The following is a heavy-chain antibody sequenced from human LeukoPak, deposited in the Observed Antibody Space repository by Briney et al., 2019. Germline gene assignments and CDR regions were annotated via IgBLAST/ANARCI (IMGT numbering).Heavy chain of an antibody. J-gene: IGHJ4*02. D-gene: IGHD3-22*01. CDR1: GYTFTIYG. V-gene: IGHV1-18*01. CDR3: TTHSSNYYGTSGYPFY. CDR2: ISAYNGNT. Sequence: GASVKVSCKASGYTFTIYGITWVRQAPGQGLEWMGWISAYNGNTNYAQKLQGRVTMTEDTSTDTAYMELSSLRSEDTAVYYCTTHSSNYYGTSGYPFYWGQGTLVTVSS.